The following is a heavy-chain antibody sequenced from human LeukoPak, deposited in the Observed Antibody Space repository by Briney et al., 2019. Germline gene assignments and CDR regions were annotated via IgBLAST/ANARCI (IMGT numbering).Heavy chain of an antibody. CDR3: ARDNYDSSGYLDWFDP. CDR2: IYYSGST. D-gene: IGHD3-22*01. CDR1: GGSISSYY. Sequence: SETLSLTCTVSGGSISSYYWSWIRQPPGKGLEWIGYIYYSGSTNYNPSLKSRVTISVDTSKNQFSLKLSSVTAADTAVYYCARDNYDSSGYLDWFDPWGRGTLVTVSS. J-gene: IGHJ5*02. V-gene: IGHV4-59*01.